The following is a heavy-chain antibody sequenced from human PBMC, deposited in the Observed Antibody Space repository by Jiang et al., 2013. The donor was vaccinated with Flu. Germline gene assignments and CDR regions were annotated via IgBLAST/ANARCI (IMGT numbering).Heavy chain of an antibody. CDR1: GYTFTTYP. Sequence: QSGSELKKPGASVTISCRASGYTFTTYPMNWVRQAPGQGLEWIGWINTNTGSPSYAPGFAGRFVFSVDASVNTAYLQIATLQTDDTATYFCARAGYCSDGTCYSRFDPWGQGTLVTVSS. D-gene: IGHD2-15*01. CDR2: INTNTGSP. J-gene: IGHJ5*02. V-gene: IGHV7-4-1*01. CDR3: ARAGYCSDGTCYSRFDP.